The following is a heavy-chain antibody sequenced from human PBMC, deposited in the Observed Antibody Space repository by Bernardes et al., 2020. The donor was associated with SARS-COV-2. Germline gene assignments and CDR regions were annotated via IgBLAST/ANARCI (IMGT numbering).Heavy chain of an antibody. J-gene: IGHJ4*02. CDR2: IWSDGSRE. Sequence: GGALRLSCAASGFPFSNDGMHWVRQAPGQGLGWVAMIWSDGSREHYAGAVEGRFTISRDNSNNTLYLQMNSLRAEDTAVYFCAREDFSRIGRYTPDSWGQGTLVTVSS. CDR1: GFPFSNDG. V-gene: IGHV3-33*01. D-gene: IGHD3-16*02. CDR3: AREDFSRIGRYTPDS.